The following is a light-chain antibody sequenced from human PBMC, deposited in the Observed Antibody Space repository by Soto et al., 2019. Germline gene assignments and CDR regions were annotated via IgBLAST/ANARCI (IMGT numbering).Light chain of an antibody. CDR3: QQYSSLPVT. CDR1: QSVSSTS. CDR2: DAS. V-gene: IGKV3-20*01. Sequence: EIVLTQSPGTLSLSPRERATLSCRASQSVSSTSLAWYQQKPGQAPRLLIYDASTRATGVPDRFSGSGSGTDFTLTISRLEPVDFAMYYCQQYSSLPVTFGQGTKVEIK. J-gene: IGKJ1*01.